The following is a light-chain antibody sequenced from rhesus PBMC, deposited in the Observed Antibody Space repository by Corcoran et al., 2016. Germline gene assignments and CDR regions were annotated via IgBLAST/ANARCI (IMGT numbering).Light chain of an antibody. Sequence: DIQMTQSPSSLSASVGDRVTITCQASQSFSNYLNWYQQKPGKIPKLLIYRASSLHSGIPSRFSGSGSGTDFTLTISSLQPEDFATYYCQQGYSYPLTFGGGTKVELK. CDR2: RAS. J-gene: IGKJ4*01. V-gene: IGKV1S9*01. CDR1: QSFSNY. CDR3: QQGYSYPLT.